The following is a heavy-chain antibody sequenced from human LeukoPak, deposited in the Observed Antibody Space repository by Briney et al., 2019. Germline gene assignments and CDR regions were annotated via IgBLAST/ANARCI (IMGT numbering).Heavy chain of an antibody. CDR3: ARSAAAGFSYYSYYLDV. CDR2: FSGSGGST. D-gene: IGHD6-13*01. Sequence: ASLRLSCAASGFTISSYAMSWVRQAPGKGLECISGFSGSGGSTYYADSVKGRFTISRDNSKNTLYLQMNSLRAEDTAVYYCARSAAAGFSYYSYYLDVWGKGTTVTIFS. V-gene: IGHV3-23*01. CDR1: GFTISSYA. J-gene: IGHJ6*03.